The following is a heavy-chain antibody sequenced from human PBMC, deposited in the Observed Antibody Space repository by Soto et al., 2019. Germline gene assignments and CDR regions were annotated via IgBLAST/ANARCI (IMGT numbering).Heavy chain of an antibody. J-gene: IGHJ4*02. CDR1: GGSISSYY. V-gene: IGHV4-59*08. Sequence: QVQLQESGPGLVKPSETLSLTCTVSGGSISSYYWSWIRQPPGKGLEWIGYIYYSGSTNYNPSLKSPVPISVDTSKNQFSLKLHSMTAADTAVYYCARHNYGSGSTYFDYWGQGTLVTVSS. D-gene: IGHD3-10*01. CDR3: ARHNYGSGSTYFDY. CDR2: IYYSGST.